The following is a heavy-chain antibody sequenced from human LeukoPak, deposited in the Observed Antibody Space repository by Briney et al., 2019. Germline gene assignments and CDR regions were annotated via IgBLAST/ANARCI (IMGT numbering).Heavy chain of an antibody. CDR3: VRGASLAYYMDV. Sequence: GGSLRLSCAASGFTFNSYWIHWVRQAPGKGLVWVSRINTDGSRTNYADSVKGRIAISRDDAKNTVHLQMYSLGAEDSAVYYCVRGASLAYYMDVWGKGTTVTVSS. V-gene: IGHV3-74*01. J-gene: IGHJ6*03. CDR1: GFTFNSYW. D-gene: IGHD3-16*02. CDR2: INTDGSRT.